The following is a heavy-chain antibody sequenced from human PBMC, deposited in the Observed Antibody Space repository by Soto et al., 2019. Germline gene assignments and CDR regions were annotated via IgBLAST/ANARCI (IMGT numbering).Heavy chain of an antibody. D-gene: IGHD5-18*01. CDR3: AKVMVKNWFDP. J-gene: IGHJ5*02. V-gene: IGHV3-23*01. Sequence: PGGSLRLSFAASGLTFSSYAMSWVRQSPGKGLEWVSLISGSGGSRYYADSVKGRFTISRDNSKNTLYLQMNSLRADDTAVYYCAKVMVKNWFDPWGQGTLVTVSS. CDR1: GLTFSSYA. CDR2: ISGSGGSR.